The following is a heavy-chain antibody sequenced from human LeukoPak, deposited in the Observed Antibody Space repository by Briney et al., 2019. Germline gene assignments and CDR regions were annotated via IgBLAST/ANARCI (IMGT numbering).Heavy chain of an antibody. CDR3: ARVTVAAASQVEWFDP. Sequence: GASVKVSCKASGYTFTSYGISWVRQAPGQGLEWMGWISAYNGNTNYAQKLQGRVTMTTDTSTSTAYMELRSLRSDDTAVYYCARVTVAAASQVEWFDPWGQGTLVTVSS. CDR1: GYTFTSYG. V-gene: IGHV1-18*01. D-gene: IGHD6-13*01. J-gene: IGHJ5*02. CDR2: ISAYNGNT.